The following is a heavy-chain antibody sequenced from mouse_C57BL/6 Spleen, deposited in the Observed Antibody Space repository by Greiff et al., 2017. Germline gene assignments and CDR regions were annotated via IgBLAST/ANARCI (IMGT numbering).Heavy chain of an antibody. Sequence: EVQLQQSGPELVKPGASVKISCKASGYTFTDYYMNWVKQSHGKSLEWIGDINPNNGGTSYNQKFKGKATLTVDKSSSTAYMELRSLTSEDSAVYYGARGGRLGYAMDYWGQGTSVTVSS. CDR3: ARGGRLGYAMDY. CDR2: INPNNGGT. CDR1: GYTFTDYY. D-gene: IGHD1-1*01. V-gene: IGHV1-26*01. J-gene: IGHJ4*01.